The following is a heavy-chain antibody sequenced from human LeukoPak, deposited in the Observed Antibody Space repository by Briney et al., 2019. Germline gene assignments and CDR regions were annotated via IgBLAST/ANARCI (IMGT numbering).Heavy chain of an antibody. CDR2: INHSGST. V-gene: IGHV4-34*01. Sequence: SETLSLTCAVYGGSFSGYYWSWIRQPPGKGLEWIGEINHSGSTNYNPSLKSRVAISVDTSKNQFSLKLSSVTAADTAVYYCASFIDYGDDADYWGQGTLVTVSS. J-gene: IGHJ4*02. CDR3: ASFIDYGDDADY. CDR1: GGSFSGYY. D-gene: IGHD4-17*01.